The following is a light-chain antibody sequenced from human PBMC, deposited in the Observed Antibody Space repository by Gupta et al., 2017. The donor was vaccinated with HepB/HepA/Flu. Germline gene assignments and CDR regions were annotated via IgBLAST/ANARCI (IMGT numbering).Light chain of an antibody. V-gene: IGLV3-21*04. Sequence: SFVLTQPPSVSVAPGKTATITCGGNNIGSKTVHWYQQKPGQAPVLVMYYDRDRPLGIPERFSGSNSGNTATLTISRVEAGDEADYYCQVWDGDSDHYVFGTGTKVTVL. CDR2: YDR. J-gene: IGLJ1*01. CDR1: NIGSKT. CDR3: QVWDGDSDHYV.